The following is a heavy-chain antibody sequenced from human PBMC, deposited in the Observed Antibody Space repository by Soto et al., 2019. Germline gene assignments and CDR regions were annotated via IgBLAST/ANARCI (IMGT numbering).Heavy chain of an antibody. V-gene: IGHV4-34*01. D-gene: IGHD2-2*01. CDR2: INHSGST. CDR1: GGSFSGYY. CDR3: ARGRGYCSSTSCYYYYYYGMDV. J-gene: IGHJ6*02. Sequence: NPSETLSFTCAVYGGSFSGYYWSWIRQPPGKGLEWIGEINHSGSTNYNPSLKSRVTISVDTSKNQFSLKLSSVTAADTAVYYCARGRGYCSSTSCYYYYYYGMDVWGQGTTVTVSS.